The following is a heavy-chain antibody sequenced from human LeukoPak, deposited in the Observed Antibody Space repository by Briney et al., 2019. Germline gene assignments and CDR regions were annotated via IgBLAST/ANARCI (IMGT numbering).Heavy chain of an antibody. CDR3: ARHWCGSRRCGFDY. CDR1: GGSISSSSYY. V-gene: IGHV4-39*01. CDR2: IYYSGST. D-gene: IGHD2-15*01. Sequence: SETLSLTCIVSGGSISSSSYYWGWIRQPPGKGLEWIGSIYYSGSTYYNPSVKSRITISVDTSKTQSSLKLSSVTAADTAVYYCARHWCGSRRCGFDYWGQGTLVTVSS. J-gene: IGHJ4*02.